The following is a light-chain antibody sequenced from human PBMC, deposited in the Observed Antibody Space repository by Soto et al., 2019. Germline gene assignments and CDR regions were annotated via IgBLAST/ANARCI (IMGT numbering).Light chain of an antibody. CDR1: NSNIGAGYD. Sequence: QSVLTQPPSVSGAPGQSITISCTGSNSNIGAGYDVHWYKQLPGTAPKLLIYDNKKRPSGVPDRFTGSKSGSSASLAITGLQAEDEADYYCQSYDRRLSGVFGGGTKVTVL. CDR3: QSYDRRLSGV. V-gene: IGLV1-40*01. CDR2: DNK. J-gene: IGLJ3*02.